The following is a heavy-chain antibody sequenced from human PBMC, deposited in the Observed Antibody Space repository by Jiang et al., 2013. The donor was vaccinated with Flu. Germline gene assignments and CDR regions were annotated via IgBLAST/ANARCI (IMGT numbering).Heavy chain of an antibody. V-gene: IGHV4-59*01. J-gene: IGHJ6*02. CDR1: RGSISIYY. CDR2: ISYSGGN. D-gene: IGHD2-8*02. Sequence: GSGLVKPSETLSLTCTVSRGSISIYYWSWIRQPPGKGLEWIGYISYSGGNNYNPSLKSRVTMSVDTSKNQFSLRLTSVTAADTAVYYCARGWPGGGQVHGMDVWGQGTTVTVSS. CDR3: ARGWPGGGQVHGMDV.